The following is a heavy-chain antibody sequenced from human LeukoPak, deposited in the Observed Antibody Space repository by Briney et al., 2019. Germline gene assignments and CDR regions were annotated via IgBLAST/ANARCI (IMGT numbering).Heavy chain of an antibody. Sequence: ASVKVSCKASGYTFTSYGISWVRQAPGQGLEWMGWISAYNGNTNYAQKLQGRVTMTTDTSTSPAYMELRSLRSDDTAVYYCARDPGVAVAGTNWCDPWGQGTLVTVSS. CDR1: GYTFTSYG. D-gene: IGHD6-19*01. V-gene: IGHV1-18*01. J-gene: IGHJ5*02. CDR2: ISAYNGNT. CDR3: ARDPGVAVAGTNWCDP.